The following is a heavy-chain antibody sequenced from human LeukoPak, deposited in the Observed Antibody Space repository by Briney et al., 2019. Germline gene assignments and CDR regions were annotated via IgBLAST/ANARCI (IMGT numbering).Heavy chain of an antibody. CDR2: INLDGSQK. J-gene: IGHJ4*02. Sequence: GGSLRLSGAASGFTFSNYWMAWVHQARGKGPEWVANINLDGSQKYYVDSVKGRFTISRDNAENSLYLQMNSLRAEDTALYYCARKRPYYFDYWGQGTLVTVSS. CDR3: ARKRPYYFDY. CDR1: GFTFSNYW. V-gene: IGHV3-7*01.